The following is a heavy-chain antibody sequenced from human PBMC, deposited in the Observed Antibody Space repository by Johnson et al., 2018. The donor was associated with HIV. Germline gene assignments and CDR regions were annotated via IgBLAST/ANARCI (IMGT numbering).Heavy chain of an antibody. D-gene: IGHD2-21*01. CDR2: ISYDGSNK. CDR3: AREGGALAYCGGDCFLDAFDI. J-gene: IGHJ3*02. Sequence: QVKLVESGGGVVQPGRSLRLSCAASGFTFSSYAMHWVRQAPGKGLEWVAVISYDGSNKYYADSVKGRFTISRDNSKNTLYLQMNSLRAEDTAVYYCAREGGALAYCGGDCFLDAFDIWGQGTMVTVSS. CDR1: GFTFSSYA. V-gene: IGHV3-30*04.